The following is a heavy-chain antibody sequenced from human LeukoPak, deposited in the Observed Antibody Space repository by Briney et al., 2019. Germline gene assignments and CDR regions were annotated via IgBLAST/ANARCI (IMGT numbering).Heavy chain of an antibody. Sequence: GASVKVSCKASGYTFTSYDINWVRQATGQGLEWMGWMNPNSGNTGYAQKFQGRVTMTRNTSISTAYMELSSLRSEDTAVYYCARGLNYDFWSGYPVPDYWGQGTLVTVSS. V-gene: IGHV1-8*01. D-gene: IGHD3-3*01. CDR2: MNPNSGNT. CDR3: ARGLNYDFWSGYPVPDY. J-gene: IGHJ4*02. CDR1: GYTFTSYD.